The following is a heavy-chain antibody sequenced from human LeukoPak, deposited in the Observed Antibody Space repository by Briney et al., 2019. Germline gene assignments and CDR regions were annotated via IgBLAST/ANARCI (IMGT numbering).Heavy chain of an antibody. V-gene: IGHV3-23*01. CDR3: AKLSPGVREEY. D-gene: IGHD1-26*01. CDR1: GFTLSNHA. J-gene: IGHJ4*02. CDR2: IIGSGGDI. Sequence: GGSLRLSCAASGFTLSNHAMSWVRQPPGKGLEWVSGIIGSGGDIHYAESVKGRFTISRDNSRNTLYLQMNSLRAEDTAVYYCAKLSPGVREEYWGQGSLVTVSS.